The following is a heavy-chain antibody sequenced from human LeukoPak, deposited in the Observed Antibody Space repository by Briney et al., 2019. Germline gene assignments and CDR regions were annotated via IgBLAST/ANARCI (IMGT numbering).Heavy chain of an antibody. CDR3: ARLYQLYSSGWYYFDY. CDR1: GGSISGYY. V-gene: IGHV4-59*08. J-gene: IGHJ4*02. Sequence: SETLSLTCTVSGGSISGYYWSWIRQPPGKGLEWIGYIYYSGSTNYNPSLKSRVTISVDTSKNQFSLKLSSVTAADTAVYYCARLYQLYSSGWYYFDYWGQGTLVTVSS. D-gene: IGHD6-19*01. CDR2: IYYSGST.